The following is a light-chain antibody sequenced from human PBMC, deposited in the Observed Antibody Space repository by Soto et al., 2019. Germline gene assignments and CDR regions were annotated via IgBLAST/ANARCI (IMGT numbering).Light chain of an antibody. Sequence: QSALTQPASASGSPGQSITISCTGTSSDIGGYNYVSWYQQYPGKAPKLMIYGVSDRPSGVSNRFSGSKSGNTASLTISGLQADDEADYYCSSYTGSSTLMLFGGGTKVTLL. CDR1: SSDIGGYNY. CDR2: GVS. J-gene: IGLJ3*02. V-gene: IGLV2-14*01. CDR3: SSYTGSSTLML.